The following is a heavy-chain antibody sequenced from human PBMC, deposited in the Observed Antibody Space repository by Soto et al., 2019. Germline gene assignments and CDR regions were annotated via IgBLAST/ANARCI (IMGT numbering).Heavy chain of an antibody. Sequence: SLRLSCAASGFTFSSYAMSWVRQAPGKGLEWVSAISGSGGSTYYADSVKGRFTISRDNSKNTLYLQMNSLRAEDTAVYYCAKIPYSSGIYGSWFDPWGQGTLVTVSS. J-gene: IGHJ5*02. CDR1: GFTFSSYA. V-gene: IGHV3-23*01. CDR3: AKIPYSSGIYGSWFDP. CDR2: ISGSGGST. D-gene: IGHD6-19*01.